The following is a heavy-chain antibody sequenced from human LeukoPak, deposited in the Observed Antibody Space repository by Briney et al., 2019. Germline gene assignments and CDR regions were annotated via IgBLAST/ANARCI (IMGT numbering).Heavy chain of an antibody. CDR1: GFTFSSYA. CDR2: ISWNSGSI. Sequence: PGGSLRLSCAASGFTFSSYAVSWVRQALGKGLEWVSGISWNSGSIGYADSVKGRFTISRDNAKNSLYLQMNSLRAEDTALYYCAKDGSLGSYYYYGMDVWGQGTTVTVSS. V-gene: IGHV3-9*01. J-gene: IGHJ6*02. D-gene: IGHD7-27*01. CDR3: AKDGSLGSYYYYGMDV.